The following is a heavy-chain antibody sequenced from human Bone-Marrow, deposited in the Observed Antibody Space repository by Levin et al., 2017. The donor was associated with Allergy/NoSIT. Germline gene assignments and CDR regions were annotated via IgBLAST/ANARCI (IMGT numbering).Heavy chain of an antibody. CDR1: GFTLNSYS. D-gene: IGHD1-7*01. Sequence: PGESLKISCAASGFTLNSYSMNWVRLVPGKGLEWVSYISSSSDYKSYRDSVRGRFTVSRDNAKNSLFLQMNSLRAEDTAVYYCARDLLPENWNSHHYGMDVWGLGTTVTVSS. CDR3: ARDLLPENWNSHHYGMDV. CDR2: ISSSSDYK. V-gene: IGHV3-21*01. J-gene: IGHJ6*02.